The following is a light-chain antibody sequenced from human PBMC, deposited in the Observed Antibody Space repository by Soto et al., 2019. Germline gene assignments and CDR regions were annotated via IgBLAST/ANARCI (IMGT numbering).Light chain of an antibody. V-gene: IGKV3-11*01. CDR2: DAS. CDR3: QQRSNWPPLT. CDR1: QSVSSY. Sequence: EIVLTQSPATLSLSPGERATLSCRASQSVSSYLAWYQQKPGQAPRLLIYDASNRATGIPARFSGSGSGTDFTLTISSIEPEDVADYWCQQRSNWPPLTFGGGTKVEIK. J-gene: IGKJ4*01.